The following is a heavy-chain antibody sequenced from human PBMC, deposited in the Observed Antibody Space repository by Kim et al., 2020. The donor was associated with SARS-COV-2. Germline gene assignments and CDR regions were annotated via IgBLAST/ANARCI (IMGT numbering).Heavy chain of an antibody. CDR1: GYTFTSYA. Sequence: ASVKVSCKASGYTFTSYAMNWVRQAPGQGLEWMGWINTNTGNPTYAQGFTGRFVFSLDTSVSTAYLQISSLKAEDTAVYYCARGGYCSSTSCYTGSFDPWGQGTLVTVSS. CDR2: INTNTGNP. D-gene: IGHD2-2*02. CDR3: ARGGYCSSTSCYTGSFDP. J-gene: IGHJ5*02. V-gene: IGHV7-4-1*02.